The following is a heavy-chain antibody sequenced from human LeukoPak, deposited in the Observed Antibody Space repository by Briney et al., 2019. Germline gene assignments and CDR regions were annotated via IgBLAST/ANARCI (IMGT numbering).Heavy chain of an antibody. CDR3: TTVRGYSYGFPDY. D-gene: IGHD5-18*01. V-gene: IGHV3-15*01. CDR2: IKSKTDGGTT. CDR1: GFTFSNAW. Sequence: PGGSLRLSCAASGFTFSNAWMSWVRQAPGKGLEWVGRIKSKTDGGTTDYAAPVKGRFTISRDDSKNTLYLQMNSLKTEDTAVYYCTTVRGYSYGFPDYWGQGTLVTVSS. J-gene: IGHJ4*02.